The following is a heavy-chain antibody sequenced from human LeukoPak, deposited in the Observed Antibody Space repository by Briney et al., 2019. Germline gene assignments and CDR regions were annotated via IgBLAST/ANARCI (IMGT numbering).Heavy chain of an antibody. CDR2: IRYDGTNK. Sequence: GGSLRLSCAASGFTFSKFGMHWVRQAPGKGLQWVAFIRYDGTNKYYADSVKGRFSISRDTSKNTLSLQMISLRAEDTAIYYCAKDYSSSWNYFDYWGQGTLVTVSS. V-gene: IGHV3-30*02. CDR1: GFTFSKFG. D-gene: IGHD6-13*01. J-gene: IGHJ4*02. CDR3: AKDYSSSWNYFDY.